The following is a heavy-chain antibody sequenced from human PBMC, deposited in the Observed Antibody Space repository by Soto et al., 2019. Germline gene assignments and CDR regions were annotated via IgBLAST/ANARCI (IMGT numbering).Heavy chain of an antibody. Sequence: EVQLVESGGGLVQPGGSLRLSCATSGFTFGNYWMYWVRQAPGKGLVWVSRIHSDGTFTTYAESVKGRFTISRDIAKNTLYLQMNSLRDEDTAVYYCARGRGSFYLDFWGQGTLVTVSS. CDR1: GFTFGNYW. J-gene: IGHJ4*02. D-gene: IGHD1-26*01. CDR2: IHSDGTFT. V-gene: IGHV3-74*01. CDR3: ARGRGSFYLDF.